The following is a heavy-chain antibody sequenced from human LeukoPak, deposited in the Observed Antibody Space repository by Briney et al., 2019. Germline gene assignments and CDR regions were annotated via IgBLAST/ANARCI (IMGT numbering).Heavy chain of an antibody. Sequence: SETLSLTCAVSGGSISSGGYSWSWIRQPPGKGLEWIGYIYHSGSTYYNPSLKSRVTISVDRSKNQFSLKLSSVTAADTAVYYCAAYSSSAPRFQHWGQGTLVTVSS. CDR1: GGSISSGGYS. CDR2: IYHSGST. D-gene: IGHD6-13*01. V-gene: IGHV4-30-2*01. J-gene: IGHJ1*01. CDR3: AAYSSSAPRFQH.